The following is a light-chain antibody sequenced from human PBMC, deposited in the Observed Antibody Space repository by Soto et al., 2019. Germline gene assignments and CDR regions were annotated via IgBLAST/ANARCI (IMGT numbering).Light chain of an antibody. Sequence: DIPLTQSPSSLSASVGDRVTITCRASQNIRIYLNWYQHKPGKAPKLLIYTASTLQSGVPSRFSGSGSGTDFTLTIASLQPDDFATYYCQQSYNSPTFGQGTKLEIK. CDR1: QNIRIY. J-gene: IGKJ2*01. CDR2: TAS. CDR3: QQSYNSPT. V-gene: IGKV1-39*01.